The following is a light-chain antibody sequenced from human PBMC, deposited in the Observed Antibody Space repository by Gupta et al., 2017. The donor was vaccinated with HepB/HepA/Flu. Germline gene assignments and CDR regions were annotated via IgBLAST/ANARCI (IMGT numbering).Light chain of an antibody. CDR3: SSYAGSNNLV. CDR1: SRDVGGYNY. CDR2: EVS. J-gene: IGLJ2*01. Sequence: SALTQPPPASGSPGQSGTISCPGTSRDVGGYNYVSWYQQHPGKAPKLMIYEVSKRPSGVPDRFSGSKSGNTASLTVSGLQAEDEADYYCSSYAGSNNLVFGGGTKLTVL. V-gene: IGLV2-8*01.